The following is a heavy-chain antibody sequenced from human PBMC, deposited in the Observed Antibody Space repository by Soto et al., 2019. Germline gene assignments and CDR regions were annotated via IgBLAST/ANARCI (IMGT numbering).Heavy chain of an antibody. J-gene: IGHJ5*02. D-gene: IGHD5-18*01. CDR2: ISPDGSGT. CDR1: GFTYTSYW. CDR3: ARGVLNRYGFGDP. V-gene: IGHV3-74*01. Sequence: GGSLRLSCAASGFTYTSYWMSWVRQAPGKGLVWVSRISPDGSGTDYADSVEARFSISRDNVKNTLYLQMNSLRDEDTAVYYCARGVLNRYGFGDPWGQGTLVTVSS.